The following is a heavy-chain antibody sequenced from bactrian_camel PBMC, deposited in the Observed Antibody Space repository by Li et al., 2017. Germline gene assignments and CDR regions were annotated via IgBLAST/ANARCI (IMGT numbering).Heavy chain of an antibody. CDR1: GRTDSSDA. V-gene: IGHV3S57*01. J-gene: IGHJ4*01. CDR2: IDSNGST. Sequence: HVQLAESGGGSVQAGGSLRLSCTASGRTDSSDAMGWFRQAPGKEREGVAAIDSNGSTIYARSVKGRFTISPDYANNALYLQMNDLKPEDTAMYFCAARGLGADCSGPRRSSAEYVYWGQGTQVTVS. CDR3: AARGLGADCSGPRRSSAEYVY. D-gene: IGHD3*01.